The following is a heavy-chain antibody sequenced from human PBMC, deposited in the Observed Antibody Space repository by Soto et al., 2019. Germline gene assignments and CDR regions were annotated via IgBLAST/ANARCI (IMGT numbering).Heavy chain of an antibody. D-gene: IGHD6-13*01. CDR2: ISSNGGST. J-gene: IGHJ6*02. CDR1: GFTFSSYA. CDR3: VKDPGSSWYYYYYGMDV. Sequence: GSLRLSCSASGFTFSSYAMHWVRQAPGKGLEYVSAISSNGGSTYYADSVKGRFTISRDNSKNTLYLQMSSLRAEDTAVYYCVKDPGSSWYYYYYGMDVWGQGTTVTVSS. V-gene: IGHV3-64D*06.